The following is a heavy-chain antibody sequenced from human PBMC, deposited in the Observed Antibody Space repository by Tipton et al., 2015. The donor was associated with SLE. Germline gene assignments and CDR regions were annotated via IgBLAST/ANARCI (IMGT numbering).Heavy chain of an antibody. D-gene: IGHD6-13*01. J-gene: IGHJ4*02. CDR2: IWYDGSNK. CDR3: AREDLAAAACDY. CDR1: GFTFSSYG. V-gene: IGHV3-33*01. Sequence: SLRLSCAASGFTFSSYGMHWVRQAPGKGLEWVAVIWYDGSNKYYADSVKGRFTISRDNSKNTLYLQMNSLRAEDTAVYYCAREDLAAAACDYWGQGTLVTVSS.